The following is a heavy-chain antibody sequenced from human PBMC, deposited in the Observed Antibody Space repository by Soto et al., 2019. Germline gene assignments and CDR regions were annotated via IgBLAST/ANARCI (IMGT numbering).Heavy chain of an antibody. CDR2: TYYRSKWYN. V-gene: IGHV6-1*01. CDR3: ARDSWIQLWFQTVPFDY. D-gene: IGHD5-18*01. J-gene: IGHJ4*02. CDR1: GDSVSSNSAA. Sequence: SQTLSLTCAISGDSVSSNSAAWNWIRQSPSRGLEWLGRTYYRSKWYNDYAVSVKSRITINPDTSENQFSLQLNSVTPEDTAVYYCARDSWIQLWFQTVPFDYWGQGTLVTVSS.